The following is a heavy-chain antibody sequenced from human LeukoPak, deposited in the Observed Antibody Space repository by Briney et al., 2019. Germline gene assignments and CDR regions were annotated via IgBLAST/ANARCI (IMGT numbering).Heavy chain of an antibody. V-gene: IGHV4-59*01. Sequence: SSETLSLTCTVSGGSISSYYWSWIRQPPGKGLEWIGYIYYSGSTNYNPSLKSRVTISVDTSKNQFSLKLSSVTAADTAVYYCARDPGPYCSGGSCYYYGTDVWGKGTTVTVSS. CDR1: GGSISSYY. D-gene: IGHD2-15*01. CDR2: IYYSGST. J-gene: IGHJ6*04. CDR3: ARDPGPYCSGGSCYYYGTDV.